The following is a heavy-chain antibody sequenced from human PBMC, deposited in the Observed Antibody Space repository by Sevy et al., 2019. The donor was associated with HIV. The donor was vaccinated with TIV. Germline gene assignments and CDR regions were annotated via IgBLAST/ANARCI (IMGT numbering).Heavy chain of an antibody. CDR1: GFTFSSYG. D-gene: IGHD6-13*01. V-gene: IGHV3-30*02. Sequence: GGSLRLSCAASGFTFSSYGMHWVRQAPGKGLEWVAFIRYDGSNKNYADSVKGRFTISRDNSKNTLYLQMNSLRAEDTAVYYCAKERPLSMPSSSCYYFDYWGQGTLVTVSS. J-gene: IGHJ4*02. CDR3: AKERPLSMPSSSCYYFDY. CDR2: IRYDGSNK.